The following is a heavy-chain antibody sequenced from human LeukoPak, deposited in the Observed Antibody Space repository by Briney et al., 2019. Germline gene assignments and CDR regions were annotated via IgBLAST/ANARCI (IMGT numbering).Heavy chain of an antibody. D-gene: IGHD3-10*01. J-gene: IGHJ4*02. CDR1: GFTFSSYA. CDR2: ISSSGAST. Sequence: GGSLRLSCAASGFTFSSYAMSWVRQAPGKGLGWVSAISSSGASTSYADSVKGRFTISRDNSKNTLYLQMNSLRAEDTAVYYCARVYGSGTQVPYYFDYWGQGTVVTVSS. CDR3: ARVYGSGTQVPYYFDY. V-gene: IGHV3-23*01.